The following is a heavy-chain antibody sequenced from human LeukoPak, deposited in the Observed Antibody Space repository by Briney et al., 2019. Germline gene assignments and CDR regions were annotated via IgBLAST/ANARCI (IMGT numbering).Heavy chain of an antibody. D-gene: IGHD4-23*01. CDR3: AKGILRWNPLGGFDI. Sequence: GGSLRLSCATSGFTFSSYWMTWVRQAPGKGLEWVANIEQDGSEEYYVDSVKGRFTISRDNSKNTLYLQMNSLRAEDTAVYYCAKGILRWNPLGGFDIWGQGTMVTVSS. J-gene: IGHJ3*02. CDR2: IEQDGSEE. CDR1: GFTFSSYW. V-gene: IGHV3-7*01.